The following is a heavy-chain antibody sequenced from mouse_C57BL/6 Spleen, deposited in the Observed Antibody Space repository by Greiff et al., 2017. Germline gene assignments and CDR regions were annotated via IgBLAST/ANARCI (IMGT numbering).Heavy chain of an antibody. CDR2: FYPGSGSI. J-gene: IGHJ2*01. CDR1: GYTFTEYT. V-gene: IGHV1-62-2*01. Sequence: QVHVKQSGAELVKPGASVKLSCKASGYTFTEYTIHWVKQRSGQGLEWIGWFYPGSGSIKYNEKFKDKATLTADKSSSTVYMELSRLTSEDSAVYCGARQNSYYFDDWGQGTTLTVSS. CDR3: ARQNSYYFDD.